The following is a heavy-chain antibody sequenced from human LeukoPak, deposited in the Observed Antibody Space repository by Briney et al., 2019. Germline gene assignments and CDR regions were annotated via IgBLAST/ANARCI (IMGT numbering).Heavy chain of an antibody. V-gene: IGHV1-69*05. D-gene: IGHD3-3*01. Sequence: SVKVSCKASGGTFSSYSISWVRQAPGQGLEWMGGIIPIFGTATYAQKFQGRVTITTDESTSTAYMELSSLRSEDTAVYYCARVTLRFLEWLPKREYYYMDVWGKGTTVTVSS. CDR1: GGTFSSYS. J-gene: IGHJ6*03. CDR2: IIPIFGTA. CDR3: ARVTLRFLEWLPKREYYYMDV.